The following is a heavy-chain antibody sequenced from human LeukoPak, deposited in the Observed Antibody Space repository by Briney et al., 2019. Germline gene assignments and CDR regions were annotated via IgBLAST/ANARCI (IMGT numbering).Heavy chain of an antibody. D-gene: IGHD2-2*01. J-gene: IGHJ4*02. CDR3: ARGGILDIVVVPAAGLAVPLDYFDY. Sequence: SETLSLTCAVSGYSISSGYYWGWIRQPPGKGLEWIGSIYHSGSTYYNPSLKSRVTISVDTSKNQFSLKLSSVTAADTAVYYCARGGILDIVVVPAAGLAVPLDYFDYWGQGTLVTVSS. CDR1: GYSISSGYY. CDR2: IYHSGST. V-gene: IGHV4-38-2*01.